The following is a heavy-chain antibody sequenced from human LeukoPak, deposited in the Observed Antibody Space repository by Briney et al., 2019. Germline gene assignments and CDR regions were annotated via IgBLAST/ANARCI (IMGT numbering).Heavy chain of an antibody. D-gene: IGHD6-13*01. Sequence: ASVKVSCKASGYTFTSYGISWVRQAPGQGVEWMGWISAYNGNTNYAQKLQGRVTMTTDTSTSTAYMELRSLRSDDTAVYYCARDEAAAGTNNWFDPWGQGTLVTVSS. V-gene: IGHV1-18*01. CDR1: GYTFTSYG. J-gene: IGHJ5*02. CDR3: ARDEAAAGTNNWFDP. CDR2: ISAYNGNT.